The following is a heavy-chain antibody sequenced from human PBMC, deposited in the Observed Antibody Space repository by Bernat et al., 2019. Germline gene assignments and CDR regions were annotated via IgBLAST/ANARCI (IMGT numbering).Heavy chain of an antibody. Sequence: QVQLQQWGAGLLKPSETLSLTCAVYGGSFSGYYWSWIRQPPGKGLEWIGEINHSGSTNYNPSLKSRVTISVDTSKNQFSLKLSSVTAADTAVYYCARGGCSSTNCYSAVALGFDYWGQGTLVTVSS. CDR1: GGSFSGYY. J-gene: IGHJ4*02. D-gene: IGHD2-2*01. CDR2: INHSGST. CDR3: ARGGCSSTNCYSAVALGFDY. V-gene: IGHV4-34*01.